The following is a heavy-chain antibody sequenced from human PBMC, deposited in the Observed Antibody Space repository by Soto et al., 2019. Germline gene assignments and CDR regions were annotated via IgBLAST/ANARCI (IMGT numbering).Heavy chain of an antibody. V-gene: IGHV3-15*01. CDR2: IKSKTDGGTT. J-gene: IGHJ4*02. Sequence: GGSLRLSCAASGFTFSNAWMSWVRQAPGKGLEWVGRIKSKTDGGTTDYAAPVKGRFTISRDDSKNTLYLQMNSLKTEDTAVYYCTTDLYIWGSYLSGFDYWGQGTLVTVSS. CDR1: GFTFSNAW. CDR3: TTDLYIWGSYLSGFDY. D-gene: IGHD3-16*02.